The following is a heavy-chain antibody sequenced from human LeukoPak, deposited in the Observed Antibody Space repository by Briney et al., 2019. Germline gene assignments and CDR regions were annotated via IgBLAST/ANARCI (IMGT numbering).Heavy chain of an antibody. Sequence: GGSLRLSCAASGFTFSNYAMSWVRQAPGKGLEWVSVIYSGGSTYYADSVKGRFTISRDNSKNTLYLQMNSLRAEDTAVYYCARGKGVVNPFDYWGQGTLVTVSS. J-gene: IGHJ4*02. D-gene: IGHD3-3*01. V-gene: IGHV3-53*01. CDR1: GFTFSNYA. CDR2: IYSGGST. CDR3: ARGKGVVNPFDY.